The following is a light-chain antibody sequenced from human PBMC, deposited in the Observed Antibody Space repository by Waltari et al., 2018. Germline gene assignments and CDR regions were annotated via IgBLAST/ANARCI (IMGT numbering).Light chain of an antibody. V-gene: IGLV1-44*01. Sequence: QSALTQEASVPGTVGQKVTLSCTGNSDNVGTYAVCWYQQTSHGALKTVMSGNSLPSGIPDRFSDSKSGTTASLTISGLQPEDEGDYYCSTWDFTLSPHVVFGGGTKLTVL. CDR1: SDNVGTYA. CDR3: STWDFTLSPHVV. CDR2: GNS. J-gene: IGLJ2*01.